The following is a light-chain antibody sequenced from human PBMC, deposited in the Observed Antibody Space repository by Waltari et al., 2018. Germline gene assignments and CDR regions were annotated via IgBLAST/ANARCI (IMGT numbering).Light chain of an antibody. J-gene: IGKJ5*01. V-gene: IGKV3D-7*01. CDR1: QSVSSSY. CDR3: QQDYNLPPT. Sequence: PGARVTLSCRASQSVSSSYLTWYQQKPGQAPRLLIYGASTRATGIPARFSGSGSGTDFTLTISSLQPEDFAVYYCQQDYNLPPTFGQGSRLEIK. CDR2: GAS.